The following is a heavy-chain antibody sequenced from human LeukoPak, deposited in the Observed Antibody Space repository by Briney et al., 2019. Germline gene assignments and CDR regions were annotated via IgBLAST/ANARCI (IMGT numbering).Heavy chain of an antibody. CDR3: AKGHGSSFYSYYMDV. Sequence: GGSLRLSCAASGFSFSDYGMHWVRQAPGKGLEWVAFIWYDGNKKYYADSVKGRFTISRDNSKNMLYLQMTSLRPEDTSVYSCAKGHGSSFYSYYMDVWGKGTTVTISS. CDR1: GFSFSDYG. D-gene: IGHD6-13*01. J-gene: IGHJ6*03. CDR2: IWYDGNKK. V-gene: IGHV3-30*02.